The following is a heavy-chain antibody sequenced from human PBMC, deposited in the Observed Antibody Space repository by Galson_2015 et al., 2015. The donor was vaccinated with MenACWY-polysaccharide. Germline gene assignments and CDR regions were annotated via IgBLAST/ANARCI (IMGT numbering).Heavy chain of an antibody. Sequence: LSLTCTVSGGSISSYYWSWIRQPPGKGLEWIGYIYYSGSTNYNPSLKSRVTISVDTSKNQFSLKLSSVTAADTAVYYCARDRGYSYVVGCWFDPWGQGTLVTVSS. J-gene: IGHJ5*02. CDR3: ARDRGYSYVVGCWFDP. CDR2: IYYSGST. D-gene: IGHD5-18*01. V-gene: IGHV4-59*12. CDR1: GGSISSYY.